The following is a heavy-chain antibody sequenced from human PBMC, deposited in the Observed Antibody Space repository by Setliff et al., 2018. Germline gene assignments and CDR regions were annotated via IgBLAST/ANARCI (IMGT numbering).Heavy chain of an antibody. V-gene: IGHV4-39*01. Sequence: SETLSLTCTVSDDSFTSSRYYWGWIRRAPGRGLEWIGSISYSGTPYYNAPVESRVTISIDTSRNQFSLELRSVPVADTATYYCVRQGGTTVVARHFDYWGSGILVTVSS. J-gene: IGHJ4*01. CDR1: DDSFTSSRYY. CDR3: VRQGGTTVVARHFDY. D-gene: IGHD2-15*01. CDR2: ISYSGTP.